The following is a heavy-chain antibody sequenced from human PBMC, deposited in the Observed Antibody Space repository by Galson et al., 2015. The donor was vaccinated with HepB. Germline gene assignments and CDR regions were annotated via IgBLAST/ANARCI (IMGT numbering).Heavy chain of an antibody. CDR2: INLSGGAA. J-gene: IGHJ4*02. D-gene: IGHD6-19*01. CDR3: ARARYGTGWSFDS. CDR1: GYNFATYD. V-gene: IGHV1-46*01. Sequence: SVKVSCKASGYNFATYDIHWVRQAPGQGLEWVGLINLSGGAANHTQSFQDRVTMTADASTTTVYLELSSLRSDDTAFYFCARARYGTGWSFDSGGQGTLVIVSS.